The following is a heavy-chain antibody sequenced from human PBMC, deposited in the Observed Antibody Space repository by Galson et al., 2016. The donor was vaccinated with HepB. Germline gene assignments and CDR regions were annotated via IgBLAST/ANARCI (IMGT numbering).Heavy chain of an antibody. CDR3: AKWGSSAWYTDRYYFDY. V-gene: IGHV3-9*01. J-gene: IGHJ4*02. CDR2: ISWNSGSI. Sequence: GKGLEWVSGISWNSGSIAYADSVKGRFTISRDNAKNSLYLQMNSLRAEDTALYYCAKWGSSAWYTDRYYFDYWGQGALVTVSS. D-gene: IGHD6-19*01.